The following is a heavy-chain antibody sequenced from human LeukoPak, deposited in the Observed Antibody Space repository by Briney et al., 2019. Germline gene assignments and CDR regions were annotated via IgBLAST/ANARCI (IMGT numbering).Heavy chain of an antibody. CDR2: ISSSSSYI. J-gene: IGHJ3*02. D-gene: IGHD1-26*01. V-gene: IGHV3-21*01. CDR3: ASPKEISIVGAAYAFDI. CDR1: GFTFSSYS. Sequence: GGSLRLSCAASGFTFSSYSMNWVRQAPGKGLEWVSSISSSSSYIYYADSVKGRFTISRDNAKNSLYLQMNSLRAEDTAVYYCASPKEISIVGAAYAFDIWGQGTMVTVSS.